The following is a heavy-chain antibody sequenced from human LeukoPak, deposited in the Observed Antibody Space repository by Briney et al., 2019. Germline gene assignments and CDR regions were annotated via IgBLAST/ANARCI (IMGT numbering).Heavy chain of an antibody. D-gene: IGHD3-10*01. CDR3: VKLVGVGELFWGHFLEDF. CDR2: ISGSGDST. CDR1: GFPFSSYA. Sequence: GGSPRLSCAASGFPFSSYAMSWVRQAPGKGLEWVSAISGSGDSTYYADSVKGRFTISRDNSKNTLYLQMNSLRAEDTAVYYCVKLVGVGELFWGHFLEDFWGQGTLVTVSS. J-gene: IGHJ4*02. V-gene: IGHV3-23*01.